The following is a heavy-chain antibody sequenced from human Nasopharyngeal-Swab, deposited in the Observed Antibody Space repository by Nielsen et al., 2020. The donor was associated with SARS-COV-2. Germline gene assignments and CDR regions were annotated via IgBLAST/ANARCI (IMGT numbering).Heavy chain of an antibody. D-gene: IGHD6-13*01. V-gene: IGHV1-3*01. CDR3: ARGDYSSSWDRSYYGMDV. J-gene: IGHJ6*02. Sequence: WVRQAPGQRLEWMGWINAGNGNTKYSQKFQGRVTITRDTSESTAYMELSSLRSEDTAVYYCARGDYSSSWDRSYYGMDVWGQGTTVTVSS. CDR2: INAGNGNT.